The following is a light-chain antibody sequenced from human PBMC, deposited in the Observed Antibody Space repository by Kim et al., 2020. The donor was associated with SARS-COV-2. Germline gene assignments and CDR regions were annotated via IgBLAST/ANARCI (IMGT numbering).Light chain of an antibody. CDR1: NIGSRE. CDR2: YVS. CDR3: QVWDTSSDHYV. V-gene: IGLV3-21*04. Sequence: SYELTQPPSVSVDPGKTASISCGGNNIGSREVHWYQQKPGQAPLFVIFYVSDRPSGIPERFSGSHSGYTATLTICRVEAGDEADYYCQVWDTSSDHYVFGSGTKVTVL. J-gene: IGLJ1*01.